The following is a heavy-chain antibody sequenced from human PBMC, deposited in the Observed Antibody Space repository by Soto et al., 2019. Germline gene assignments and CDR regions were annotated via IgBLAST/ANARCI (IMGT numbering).Heavy chain of an antibody. J-gene: IGHJ4*02. CDR2: ISGSGGST. CDR3: AKVHGTYDSSGYYHGDY. D-gene: IGHD3-22*01. V-gene: IGHV3-23*01. Sequence: EVQLLESGGGLVQPGGSLRLSCAASGFSISNFAMTWVRQAPGKGLEWVSTISGSGGSTYYADSVKGRFTISRDNSKNTLYLQMNILRAEDTAVYNCAKVHGTYDSSGYYHGDYWGQGTLVTVSS. CDR1: GFSISNFA.